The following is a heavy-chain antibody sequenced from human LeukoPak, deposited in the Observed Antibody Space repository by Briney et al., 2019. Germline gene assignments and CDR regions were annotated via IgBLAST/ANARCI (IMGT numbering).Heavy chain of an antibody. J-gene: IGHJ4*02. CDR1: GGSISSSSYY. V-gene: IGHV4-39*01. CDR2: IYYSGNI. Sequence: TETLSLTCTVSGGSISSSSYYWGWIRQPPGKGLEWIGSIYYSGNIYYNPSLKSRVTIFVDTSKNQFSLKLSSVTAADTAVYYCQSRYLEWLLDYWGQGTLVTVSS. D-gene: IGHD3-3*01. CDR3: QSRYLEWLLDY.